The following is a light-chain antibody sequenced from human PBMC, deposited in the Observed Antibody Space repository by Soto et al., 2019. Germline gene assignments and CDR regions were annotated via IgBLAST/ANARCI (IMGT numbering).Light chain of an antibody. CDR2: EVS. CDR3: SSYAGSNNLV. V-gene: IGLV2-8*01. Sequence: HSVRTQPPSATGSPGQSVNISCTGTSSDVGGYNYVSWYQQHPGKAPKLMVYEVSKRPSGVPDRFSGSKSGNTASLTVSGLQAEDEADYYCSSYAGSNNLVFGGGTQLTV. CDR1: SSDVGGYNY. J-gene: IGLJ2*01.